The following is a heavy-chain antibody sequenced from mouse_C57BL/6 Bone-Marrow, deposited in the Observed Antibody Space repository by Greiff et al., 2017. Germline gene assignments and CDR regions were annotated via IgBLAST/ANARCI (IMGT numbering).Heavy chain of an antibody. D-gene: IGHD3-2*02. Sequence: EVQLQQSVAELVRPGASVTLSCTASGFNIKNTYMHWVKQRPEQGLEWIGRIDPANGNTKYAPKFQGKATITADTSSNSAYLQLSSLTSEDTAIYYSARVPDSSGYFDYWGRGTVVTVSA. CDR2: IDPANGNT. CDR3: ARVPDSSGYFDY. J-gene: IGHJ3*01. CDR1: GFNIKNTY. V-gene: IGHV14-3*01.